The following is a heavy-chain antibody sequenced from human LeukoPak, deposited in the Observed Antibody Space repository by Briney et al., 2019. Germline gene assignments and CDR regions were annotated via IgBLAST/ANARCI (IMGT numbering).Heavy chain of an antibody. CDR1: GYNFGANY. CDR2: INPNSGGT. CDR3: ARGRGDILTGYYNNAPLGRFDP. D-gene: IGHD3-9*01. V-gene: IGHV1-2*02. J-gene: IGHJ5*02. Sequence: EASVKVSCKASGYNFGANYMHWVRQAPGQGLEWMGWINPNSGGTNYAQKFQGRVTMTRDTSISTAYMELSRLRSDDTAVYYCARGRGDILTGYYNNAPLGRFDPWGQGTLVTVSS.